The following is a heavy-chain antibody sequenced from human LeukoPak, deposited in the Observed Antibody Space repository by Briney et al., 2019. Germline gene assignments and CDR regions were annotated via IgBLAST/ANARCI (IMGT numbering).Heavy chain of an antibody. CDR1: GFTSSSYW. J-gene: IGHJ4*02. Sequence: PGGSLRLSCAASGFTSSSYWMSWVRQAPGKGLEWVANIKQDGSEKYYVDSVKGRFTISRDNAKNSLYLQMNSLRAEDTAVYYCARDPDPEDYWGQGTLVTVSS. CDR2: IKQDGSEK. CDR3: ARDPDPEDY. V-gene: IGHV3-7*01. D-gene: IGHD1-14*01.